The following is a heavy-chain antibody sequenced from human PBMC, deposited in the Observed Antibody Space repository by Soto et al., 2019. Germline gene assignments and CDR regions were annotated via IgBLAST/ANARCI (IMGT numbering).Heavy chain of an antibody. CDR1: GYTFTSYV. D-gene: IGHD2-15*01. J-gene: IGHJ4*02. CDR2: INAGNGNT. V-gene: IGHV1-3*01. CDR3: ARILGYCSGGSCDY. Sequence: ASVKVPCKASGYTFTSYVMHWVRQAPGQRLEWMGWINAGNGNTKYSQKFQGRVTITRDTSASTAYMELSSLRSEDTAVYYCARILGYCSGGSCDYWGQGTLVTVSS.